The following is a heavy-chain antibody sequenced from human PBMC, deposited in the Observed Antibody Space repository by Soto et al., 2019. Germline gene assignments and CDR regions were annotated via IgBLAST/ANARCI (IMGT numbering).Heavy chain of an antibody. J-gene: IGHJ4*02. CDR3: AKGDYDFWSGYYGPHFDY. CDR1: GFSFSYAW. Sequence: EVQLVESGGGLVKPGGSLRLSCAASGFSFSYAWMSWVRQAPGKGLEWVGRVKSKTDGATTDYAAPVKGRFSISRDNSKNTLYLQMNSLRAEDTAVYYCAKGDYDFWSGYYGPHFDYWGQGTLVTVSS. CDR2: VKSKTDGATT. D-gene: IGHD3-3*01. V-gene: IGHV3-15*01.